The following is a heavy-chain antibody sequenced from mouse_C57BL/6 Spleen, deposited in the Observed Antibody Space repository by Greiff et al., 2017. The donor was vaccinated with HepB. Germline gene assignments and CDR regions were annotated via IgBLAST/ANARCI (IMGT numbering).Heavy chain of an antibody. V-gene: IGHV1-39*01. Sequence: EVKVVESGPELVKPGASVKISCKASGYSFTDYNMNWVKQSNGKSLEWIGVINPNYGTTSYNQKFKGKATLTVDQSSSTAYMQLNSLTSEDSAVYYCAREENDYDVWYFDVWGTGTTVTVSS. CDR1: GYSFTDYN. D-gene: IGHD2-4*01. J-gene: IGHJ1*03. CDR2: INPNYGTT. CDR3: AREENDYDVWYFDV.